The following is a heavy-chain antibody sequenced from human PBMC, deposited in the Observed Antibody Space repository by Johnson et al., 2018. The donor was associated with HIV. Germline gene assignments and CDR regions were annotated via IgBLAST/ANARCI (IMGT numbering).Heavy chain of an antibody. CDR2: ISGSGGST. V-gene: IGHV3-23*04. D-gene: IGHD6-19*01. CDR1: GFTFSSYA. CDR3: AKDNTDSSGWFSLSGAFEI. J-gene: IGHJ3*02. Sequence: VQLVESGGGLVQPGRSLRLSCAASGFTFSSYAMSWVRQAPGKGLEWVSAISGSGGSTYYADSVKGRFTISRDNSKNTLYLPMNSLRAEDTAVYYCAKDNTDSSGWFSLSGAFEIWGQGTMVTVS.